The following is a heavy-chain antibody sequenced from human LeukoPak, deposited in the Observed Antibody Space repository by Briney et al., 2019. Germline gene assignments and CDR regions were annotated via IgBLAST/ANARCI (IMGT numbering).Heavy chain of an antibody. Sequence: GGSLRLSCAASGFTFSSYGMHWVRQAPGKGLEWVAFIRYDGSNKYYADSVKGRFTISRDNSKNTLYLQMNSLRAEDTAVYYCAKDGPSWAGPDAIDYWGQGTLVTVSS. CDR1: GFTFSSYG. D-gene: IGHD1-26*01. CDR2: IRYDGSNK. V-gene: IGHV3-30*02. J-gene: IGHJ4*02. CDR3: AKDGPSWAGPDAIDY.